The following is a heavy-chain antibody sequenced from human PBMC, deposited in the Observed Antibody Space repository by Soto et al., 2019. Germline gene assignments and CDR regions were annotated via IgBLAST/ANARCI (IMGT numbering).Heavy chain of an antibody. CDR3: AKHYVVFSYTWPFDL. J-gene: IGHJ4*02. CDR1: GFTFSSYA. Sequence: EMQLLESGGGLVQPGGSLRLSCVASGFTFSSYAMSWVRQAPGKGLELVSDIRGGGDSPYYADSVKGRFTISRDNSKNTLYLQMNNLRAEYTAIYYCAKHYVVFSYTWPFDLWGQGTPLTVSS. V-gene: IGHV3-23*01. CDR2: IRGGGDSP. D-gene: IGHD2-15*01.